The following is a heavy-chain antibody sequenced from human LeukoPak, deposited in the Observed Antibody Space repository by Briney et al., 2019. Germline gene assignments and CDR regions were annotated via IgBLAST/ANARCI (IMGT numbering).Heavy chain of an antibody. D-gene: IGHD3-16*01. CDR1: GGSISTYY. J-gene: IGHJ4*02. Sequence: SETLSLTCTVSGGSISTYYWSWIRQPPGRGLVWIWYVYYNGSTNYNPSHKSRVTISPDKANNNSSQQLSTVTAADTAVYYCGGTSKRLAFDYWGQGALVTVSP. V-gene: IGHV4-59*01. CDR3: GGTSKRLAFDY. CDR2: VYYNGST.